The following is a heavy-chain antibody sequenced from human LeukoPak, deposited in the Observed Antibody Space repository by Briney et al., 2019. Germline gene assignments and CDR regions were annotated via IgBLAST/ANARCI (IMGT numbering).Heavy chain of an antibody. CDR2: ISYDDDGSNT. CDR1: GFTFSSYA. D-gene: IGHD4/OR15-4a*01. CDR3: ARDLSVPGNVAIDY. J-gene: IGHJ4*02. Sequence: GGSLRLSCTASGFTFSSYAMHWVRQIPGKGLEWVAVISYDDDGSNTYYADSVRGRFAISRDTSKKTLYLQMNSLRVEDTAVYFCARDLSVPGNVAIDYWGQGTLVTVSS. V-gene: IGHV3-30*09.